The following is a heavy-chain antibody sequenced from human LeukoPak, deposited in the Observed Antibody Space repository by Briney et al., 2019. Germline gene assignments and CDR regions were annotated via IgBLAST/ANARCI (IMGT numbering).Heavy chain of an antibody. D-gene: IGHD6-19*01. V-gene: IGHV3-23*01. Sequence: PGGSLRLSCAASGFTFSSYAMSWVRQAPGKGLEWVSAISGSGGSTYYADSVKGRFTISRDNSKNTLYLQMNSLRAEDTAVYYCAKVGFSRIAVANFDYWGQGTLVTVSS. CDR3: AKVGFSRIAVANFDY. CDR2: ISGSGGST. CDR1: GFTFSSYA. J-gene: IGHJ4*02.